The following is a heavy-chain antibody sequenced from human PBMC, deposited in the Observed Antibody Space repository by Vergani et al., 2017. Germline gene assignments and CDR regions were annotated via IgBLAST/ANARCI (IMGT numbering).Heavy chain of an antibody. D-gene: IGHD5-18*01. V-gene: IGHV5-51*01. CDR3: ARQFQKYGYLGSFDI. CDR1: GYSFTSYW. Sequence: EVQLVQSGAEVKKPGDSLTISCKGSGYSFTSYWIGWVRQMPGKGLEWMGIIYPGDSDTRYSPSVQGQVTISADKSISTAYLQWSSLKSSYPAMYYCARQFQKYGYLGSFDIWGQGTMVTVSS. J-gene: IGHJ3*02. CDR2: IYPGDSDT.